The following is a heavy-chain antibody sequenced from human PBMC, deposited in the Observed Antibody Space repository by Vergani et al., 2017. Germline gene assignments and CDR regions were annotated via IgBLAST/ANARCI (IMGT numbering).Heavy chain of an antibody. CDR1: GFSLSTSGVG. V-gene: IGHV2-5*02. Sequence: QITLKESGPTLVKPTQTLTLTCTFSGFSLSTSGVGVGWIRQPPGKALEWLALIYWADDKRYSPSLNSRLTITKDTSKNQVVLTMTNMDPVDTATYYCAHTQLGXYYDSSGYYYRVHDAFDIWGQGTMVTVSS. D-gene: IGHD3-22*01. CDR2: IYWADDK. CDR3: AHTQLGXYYDSSGYYYRVHDAFDI. J-gene: IGHJ3*02.